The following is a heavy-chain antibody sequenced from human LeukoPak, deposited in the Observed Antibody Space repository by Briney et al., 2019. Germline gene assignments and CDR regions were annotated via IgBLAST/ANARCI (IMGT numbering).Heavy chain of an antibody. D-gene: IGHD3-22*01. CDR3: ASGYDSSAYQPFIDY. CDR1: GGSISSSSYY. Sequence: SETLSLTCTVYGGSISSSSYYWGWIRQPPRKGLEWIVSIYYSGSTYYNPSLKSRVTISVETSKNQFSLKLRSVTAADTAVYYCASGYDSSAYQPFIDYWGQGTLVTVSS. J-gene: IGHJ4*02. V-gene: IGHV4-39*01. CDR2: IYYSGST.